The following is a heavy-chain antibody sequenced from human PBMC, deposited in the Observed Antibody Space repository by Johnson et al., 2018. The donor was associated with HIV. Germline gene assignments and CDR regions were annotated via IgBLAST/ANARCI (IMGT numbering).Heavy chain of an antibody. CDR2: IYSGGST. Sequence: EVQLVESGGGLVQPGGSLRLSCAASGFTSSNYMSWVRQAPGKGLEWVSVIYSGGSTYYADSVKGRFTISRDNAENSLYLQMNSLRAEDTAVYYCARGQLQWPASVNDGFDIWGQGTMVTVSS. CDR3: ARGQLQWPASVNDGFDI. CDR1: GFTSSNY. V-gene: IGHV3-66*01. J-gene: IGHJ3*02. D-gene: IGHD6-19*01.